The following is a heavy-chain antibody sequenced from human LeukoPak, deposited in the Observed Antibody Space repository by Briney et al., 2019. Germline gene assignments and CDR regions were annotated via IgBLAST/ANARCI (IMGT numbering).Heavy chain of an antibody. CDR1: GGSISSSSYY. Sequence: PSETLSLTCTVSGGSISSSSYYWGWIRQPPGKGLEWIGSIYYSGSTYYNPSLKSRVTIYVDTSKNQFSLKLSSVTAADTAVYYCARPGRRDYYFDYWGQGTLVTVSS. CDR2: IYYSGST. D-gene: IGHD2-21*02. CDR3: ARPGRRDYYFDY. J-gene: IGHJ4*02. V-gene: IGHV4-39*01.